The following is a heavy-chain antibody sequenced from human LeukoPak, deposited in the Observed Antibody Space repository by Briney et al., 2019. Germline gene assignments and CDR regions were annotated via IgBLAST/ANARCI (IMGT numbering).Heavy chain of an antibody. CDR2: ISGSSDYI. Sequence: GGSLRLSCAACGLTLRNHSKNWVRQAPGKGLEWVSSISGSSDYIYYAASVKGRFTISRDKAKNSLYLQMNSLRAENTAVYYCARDDSGGNDYFDYWGQGTLVTVSS. J-gene: IGHJ4*02. CDR3: ARDDSGGNDYFDY. V-gene: IGHV3-21*01. CDR1: GLTLRNHS. D-gene: IGHD4-23*01.